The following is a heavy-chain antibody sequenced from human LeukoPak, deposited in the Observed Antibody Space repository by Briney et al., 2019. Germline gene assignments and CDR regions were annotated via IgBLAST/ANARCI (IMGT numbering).Heavy chain of an antibody. V-gene: IGHV3-53*01. J-gene: IGHJ1*01. CDR1: GFTVGTNS. CDR2: IYSGGST. D-gene: IGHD2-21*01. Sequence: GESLRLSCAASGFTVGTNSMSWVRQSPGQGLEWVSVIYSGGSTCYAYSVNGRFTIDRDNARNTLFLQMNSLRAEDTALYYCASAREYCGSAECYEYFQHWGQGTLVTVSS. CDR3: ASAREYCGSAECYEYFQH.